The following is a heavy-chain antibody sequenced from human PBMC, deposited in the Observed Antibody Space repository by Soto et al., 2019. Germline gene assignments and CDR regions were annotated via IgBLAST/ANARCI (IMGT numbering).Heavy chain of an antibody. CDR1: GGSFSSFS. J-gene: IGHJ4*02. CDR2: IIPILGTA. CDR3: TAFDSSGYYPQKRC. D-gene: IGHD3-22*01. Sequence: ASVKVSCKVSGGSFSSFSINWVRQAPGQGFEWMGGIIPILGTANFTQKFQGRVTFTADESTTTAYMTLSSLTSEDTAIYYCTAFDSSGYYPQKRCWGPGTQVTVSS. V-gene: IGHV1-69*13.